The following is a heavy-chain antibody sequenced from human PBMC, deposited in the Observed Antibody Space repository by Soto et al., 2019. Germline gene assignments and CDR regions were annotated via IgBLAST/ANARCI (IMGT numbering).Heavy chain of an antibody. D-gene: IGHD1-26*01. CDR3: TRRLSGTYYPANIDY. J-gene: IGHJ4*02. V-gene: IGHV4-39*01. Sequence: PSETLSLTCTVSGGSVSIGSYYWGWIRQPPGKGLEWIGSISYSGSTYYNPSLKSRLTISVDMSKNQFSLKLSSVTAADSAVYYCTRRLSGTYYPANIDYWGQGTLVTVSS. CDR1: GGSVSIGSYY. CDR2: ISYSGST.